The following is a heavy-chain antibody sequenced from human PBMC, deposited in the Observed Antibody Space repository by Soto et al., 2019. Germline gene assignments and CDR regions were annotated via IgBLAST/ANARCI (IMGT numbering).Heavy chain of an antibody. D-gene: IGHD3-10*01. CDR2: INHSGST. Sequence: PSETLSHTCAVYGGSFSGYYWSWISQPPGKGLEWIGEINHSGSTNYNPSLKSRVTISVDTSKNQFSLKLSSVTAADTAVYYCARLSSGSLNWFDPWGQGTLVTVSS. CDR1: GGSFSGYY. CDR3: ARLSSGSLNWFDP. V-gene: IGHV4-34*01. J-gene: IGHJ5*02.